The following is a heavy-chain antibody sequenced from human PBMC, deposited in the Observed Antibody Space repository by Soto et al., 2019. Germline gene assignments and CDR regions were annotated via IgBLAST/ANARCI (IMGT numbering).Heavy chain of an antibody. CDR3: ARERRRFCSGGSCRYYFDY. CDR2: INHSGST. D-gene: IGHD2-15*01. V-gene: IGHV4-34*01. Sequence: SETLSLTCAVYGGSFSGYYWSWIRQPPGKGLEWIGEINHSGSTNYNPSLKSRVTISVDTSKNQFSLKLSSVTAADTAVYYCARERRRFCSGGSCRYYFDYWGQGTLVTVSS. J-gene: IGHJ4*02. CDR1: GGSFSGYY.